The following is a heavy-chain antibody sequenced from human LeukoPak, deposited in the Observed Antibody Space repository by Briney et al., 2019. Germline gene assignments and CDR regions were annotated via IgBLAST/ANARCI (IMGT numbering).Heavy chain of an antibody. CDR1: GGSISGYY. D-gene: IGHD5-18*01. V-gene: IGHV4-59*01. CDR3: ARYSSYGSNYFDY. CDR2: IYYSGST. J-gene: IGHJ4*02. Sequence: PSETLSLTCTVSGGSISGYYWSWIRQPPGKGLEWIGYIYYSGSTNYNPSLKSRVTISVDTSKNQFSLKLSSVTAADTAVYYCARYSSYGSNYFDYWGQGTLVTVSS.